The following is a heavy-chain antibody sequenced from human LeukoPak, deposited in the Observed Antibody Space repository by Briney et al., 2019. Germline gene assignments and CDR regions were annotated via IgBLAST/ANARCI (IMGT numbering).Heavy chain of an antibody. CDR3: AKGRLVQFVDSWFDP. CDR1: GFTFSSYA. CDR2: ISGSGGST. V-gene: IGHV3-23*01. Sequence: GGSLRLSCAASGFTFSSYAMSWVRQAPGKGLEWVSAISGSGGSTYYADSVKGRFTISRDNSKNTLYLQMNSLRAEDTAVFYCAKGRLVQFVDSWFDPWGQGTLVTVSS. D-gene: IGHD6-19*01. J-gene: IGHJ5*01.